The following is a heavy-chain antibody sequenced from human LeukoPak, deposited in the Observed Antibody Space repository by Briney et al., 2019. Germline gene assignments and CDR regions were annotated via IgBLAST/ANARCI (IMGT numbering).Heavy chain of an antibody. CDR1: GFTLSDHY. CDR3: ARDHEGYNDY. J-gene: IGHJ4*02. Sequence: GGSLRLSCAVSGFTLSDHYMDWVRQAPGKGLEWVSYISSSGSTRYYADSVKGRFTISRDNAKNSLYLQMNSLRGEDTAVYYCARDHEGYNDYWGQGTLVTVSS. D-gene: IGHD5-24*01. CDR2: ISSSGSTR. V-gene: IGHV3-11*01.